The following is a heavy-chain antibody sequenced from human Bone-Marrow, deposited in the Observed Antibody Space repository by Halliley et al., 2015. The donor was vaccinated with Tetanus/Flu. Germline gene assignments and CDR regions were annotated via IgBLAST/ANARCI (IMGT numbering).Heavy chain of an antibody. CDR3: ATIRPVPAAPCFDY. D-gene: IGHD2-2*01. V-gene: IGHV3-15*01. CDR2: IKSETDEGTT. J-gene: IGHJ4*02. Sequence: SLRLSCAASGFPFKNAWMNWVRQAPGKGLEWVGRIKSETDEGTTDYAAPVKGRFTISRDDSKNTLYLQMNSLKSEGTGVYYCATIRPVPAAPCFDYWGQGSLVTVSS. CDR1: GFPFKNAW.